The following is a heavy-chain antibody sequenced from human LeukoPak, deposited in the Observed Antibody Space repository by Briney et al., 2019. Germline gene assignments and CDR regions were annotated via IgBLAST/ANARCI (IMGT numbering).Heavy chain of an antibody. CDR3: AKDVGKWESLHFFDY. D-gene: IGHD1-26*01. J-gene: IGHJ4*02. CDR2: ISGSGAST. Sequence: GGSLRLSCLTSGFTLSTNAMSWVRQAPGKGLEWISGISGSGASTYYADSVKGRFTISRDDSRNTLCLQMNSLRGDDTAVYYCAKDVGKWESLHFFDYWGQGALVTVSS. V-gene: IGHV3-23*01. CDR1: GFTLSTNA.